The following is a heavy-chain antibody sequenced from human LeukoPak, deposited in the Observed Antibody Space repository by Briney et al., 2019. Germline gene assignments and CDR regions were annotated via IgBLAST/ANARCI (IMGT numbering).Heavy chain of an antibody. CDR3: ARGVGATMPNYFDY. CDR2: MIPIFGTA. J-gene: IGHJ4*02. Sequence: SVKVSCKASGGTFSSYAISWVRQAPGQGLQWMGRMIPIFGTANYAQKFQCRVTITTDESTTTAYMELSNLSSEDTAVSYCARGVGATMPNYFDYWGQGTLVAVSS. D-gene: IGHD1-26*01. CDR1: GGTFSSYA. V-gene: IGHV1-69*05.